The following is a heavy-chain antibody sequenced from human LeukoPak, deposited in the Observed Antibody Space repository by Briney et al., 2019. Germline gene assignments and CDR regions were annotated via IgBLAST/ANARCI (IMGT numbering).Heavy chain of an antibody. D-gene: IGHD3-3*01. CDR2: IYSGGST. CDR1: GFTVSSNY. J-gene: IGHJ3*02. CDR3: ARDNGITIFGVADAFDI. Sequence: GGSLRLSCAASGFTVSSNYMSWVRQAPGKGLEWVSVIYSGGSTYYADSVKGRFTISRDNSKNTLYLQMNSLRAEDTAVYYCARDNGITIFGVADAFDIWGQGTMVTVSS. V-gene: IGHV3-66*01.